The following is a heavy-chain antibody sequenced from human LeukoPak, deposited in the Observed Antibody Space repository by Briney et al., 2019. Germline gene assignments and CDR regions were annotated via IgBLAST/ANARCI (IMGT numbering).Heavy chain of an antibody. Sequence: GESLKISCEGSGYSFTTYWIGWVRQVPGKGLEWMGFIYPGDSNVRYSPSFQGQITISADKSINTAYLQWNSLQASDTAIYYCVRYGMDVWGQGTTVTVSS. CDR2: IYPGDSNV. CDR3: VRYGMDV. CDR1: GYSFTTYW. J-gene: IGHJ6*02. V-gene: IGHV5-51*01.